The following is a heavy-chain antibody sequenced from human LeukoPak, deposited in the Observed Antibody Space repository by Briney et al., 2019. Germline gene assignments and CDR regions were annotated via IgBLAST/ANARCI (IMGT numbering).Heavy chain of an antibody. CDR3: ARGEDYYGSGSHQSDY. V-gene: IGHV3-33*01. CDR2: IWYDGSNK. Sequence: PRGSLRLSCAASGFTFSSYGMHWVRQAPGKGLEWVAVIWYDGSNKYYADSVKGRFTISRDNSKNTLYLQMNSLRAEDTAVYYCARGEDYYGSGSHQSDYWGQGTLVAVSS. D-gene: IGHD3-10*01. CDR1: GFTFSSYG. J-gene: IGHJ4*02.